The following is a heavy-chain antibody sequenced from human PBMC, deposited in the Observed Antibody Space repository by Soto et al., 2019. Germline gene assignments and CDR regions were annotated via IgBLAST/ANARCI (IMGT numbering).Heavy chain of an antibody. CDR2: MNSGGRS. CDR1: GFTFSNYS. CDR3: AKALQYSSSRDYFYYGMDV. J-gene: IGHJ6*02. Sequence: GGSLRLSCAASGFTFSNYSTSWVRQAPGKGLEWVSGMNSGGRSYYADSVKGRFTISRDTSKNMLYLQMNSLRADDTAVFYCAKALQYSSSRDYFYYGMDVWGQGTTVTVSS. V-gene: IGHV3-23*01. D-gene: IGHD6-6*01.